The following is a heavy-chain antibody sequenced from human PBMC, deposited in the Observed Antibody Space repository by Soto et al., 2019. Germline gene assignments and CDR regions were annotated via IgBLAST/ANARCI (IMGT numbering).Heavy chain of an antibody. Sequence: YGPPLVNPTQTLTLTCTFSGFSLSTSGMCASWIRQPPGKALEWLALIDWDDDKYYSTSLKTRLTISKDTSKNQVVLTMTNMDPVDTATYYCARTRIAAAGSGFDYWGQGTLVTVS. J-gene: IGHJ4*02. V-gene: IGHV2-70*01. D-gene: IGHD6-13*01. CDR2: IDWDDDK. CDR3: ARTRIAAAGSGFDY. CDR1: GFSLSTSGMC.